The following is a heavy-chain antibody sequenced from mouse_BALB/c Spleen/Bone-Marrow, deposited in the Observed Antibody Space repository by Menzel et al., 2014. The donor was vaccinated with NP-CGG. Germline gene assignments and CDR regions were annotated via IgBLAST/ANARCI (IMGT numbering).Heavy chain of an antibody. D-gene: IGHD1-1*01. CDR3: ARRATTVVATDY. CDR2: INPSNGRT. Sequence: QVQLQQSGAELVKPGASVKLSCKASGYTFTSYWMHLVKQRPGQGLEWIGEINPSNGRTNYNEKFKSKATLTVDKSSSTAYMQLSSLTSEDSAVYYCARRATTVVATDYWGQGTTLTVSS. V-gene: IGHV1S81*02. J-gene: IGHJ2*01. CDR1: GYTFTSYW.